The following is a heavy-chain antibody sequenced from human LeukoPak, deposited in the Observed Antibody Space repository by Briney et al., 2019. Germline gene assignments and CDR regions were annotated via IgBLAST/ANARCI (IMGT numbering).Heavy chain of an antibody. J-gene: IGHJ4*02. CDR3: AKSLVGTTTRVG. CDR1: GFTFSDYA. Sequence: GSLRLSCAASGFTFSDYAMSWVRQAPGRGLEWVSGISGSGVITNYTDSVKGRFTISRDNSKNTLYLQMNSLRAEDTAVYYCAKSLVGTTTRVGWGQGTLVTVSS. CDR2: ISGSGVIT. D-gene: IGHD1-26*01. V-gene: IGHV3-23*01.